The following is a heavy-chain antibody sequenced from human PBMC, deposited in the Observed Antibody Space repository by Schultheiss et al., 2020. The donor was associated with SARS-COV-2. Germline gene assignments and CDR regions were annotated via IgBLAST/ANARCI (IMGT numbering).Heavy chain of an antibody. V-gene: IGHV3-11*04. CDR2: ISDTGSSE. CDR3: ASYGYCSSTTCYPSH. D-gene: IGHD2-2*01. CDR1: GFTFSDYY. J-gene: IGHJ4*02. Sequence: GGSLRLSCAASGFTFSDYYMNWVRQAPGKGLECIAYISDTGSSEHYSDSVKGRFIISRDNSKNTLYLQMSSLRVEDTAVYFCASYGYCSSTTCYPSHWGQGTPVTVSS.